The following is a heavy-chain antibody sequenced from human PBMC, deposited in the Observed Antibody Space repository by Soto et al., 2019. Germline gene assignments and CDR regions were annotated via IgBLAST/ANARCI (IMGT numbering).Heavy chain of an antibody. CDR3: AADHWGSLSKEYYYGMDV. CDR2: IYYSGST. V-gene: IGHV4-61*01. CDR1: GGSVSSGSYY. D-gene: IGHD7-27*01. J-gene: IGHJ6*02. Sequence: SETLSLTCTVSGGSVSSGSYYWSWIRQPPGKGLEWIGYIYYSGSTNYNPYLKSRITISVDTSKNQFSLKLSSVTAADTAVYYCAADHWGSLSKEYYYGMDVWGQGTTVTVSS.